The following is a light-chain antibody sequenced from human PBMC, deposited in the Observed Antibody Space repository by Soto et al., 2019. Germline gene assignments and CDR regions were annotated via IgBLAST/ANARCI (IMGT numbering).Light chain of an antibody. V-gene: IGLV2-14*01. CDR1: ISDVYDYKY. J-gene: IGLJ3*02. CDR3: SSFTPYGLGV. CDR2: EVT. Sequence: QSVLTQPASVSGSPGQSITISCTATISDVYDYKYVSWYQQHPGKAPILIIYEVTHRPSGVSSRFSGSKSDNTASLTISGLQAEDEADYYCSSFTPYGLGVFGGGTKLT.